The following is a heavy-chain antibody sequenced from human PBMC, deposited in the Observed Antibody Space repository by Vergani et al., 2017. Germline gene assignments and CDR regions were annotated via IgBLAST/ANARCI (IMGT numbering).Heavy chain of an antibody. CDR3: ARDLLPNYDFWSGYSHAYYYYYGMDV. CDR2: INSDGSST. CDR1: GFTFSSYW. J-gene: IGHJ6*02. V-gene: IGHV3-74*01. Sequence: EVQLVESGGGLVQPGVSLRLSCAASGFTFSSYWMHWVRQAPGKGLVWVSRINSDGSSTSYADSVKGRFTISRDNAKNTLYLQMNSLRAEDTAVYYCARDLLPNYDFWSGYSHAYYYYYGMDVWGQGTTVTVSS. D-gene: IGHD3-3*01.